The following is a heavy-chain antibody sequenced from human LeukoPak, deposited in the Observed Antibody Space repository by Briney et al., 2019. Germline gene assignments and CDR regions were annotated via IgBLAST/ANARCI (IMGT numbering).Heavy chain of an antibody. V-gene: IGHV4-39*01. J-gene: IGHJ4*02. D-gene: IGHD6-13*01. CDR1: GASISSSSYY. Sequence: PSETLSLTCTVSGASISSSSYYWGWIRQPPGKGVEWIGSFHYGGNTYYNPSLKSRVTISVDTSKNQFSLELNSVTAADTAVFYCARRGTSPAALDYWGQGTLVTVSS. CDR3: ARRGTSPAALDY. CDR2: FHYGGNT.